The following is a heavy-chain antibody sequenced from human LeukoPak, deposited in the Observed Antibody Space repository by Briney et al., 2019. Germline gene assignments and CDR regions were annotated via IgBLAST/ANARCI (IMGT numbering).Heavy chain of an antibody. Sequence: GGSLRLSCAASGFTFSSYAMSWVRQAPGKGLEWVSAISGSGGSTYYADSVKGRFTISRDNSKNTLYLQMNSLRAEDTAVYYCAKASKVYDILTGAFHWGQGTLVTVSS. D-gene: IGHD3-9*01. CDR1: GFTFSSYA. CDR3: AKASKVYDILTGAFH. J-gene: IGHJ4*02. V-gene: IGHV3-23*01. CDR2: ISGSGGST.